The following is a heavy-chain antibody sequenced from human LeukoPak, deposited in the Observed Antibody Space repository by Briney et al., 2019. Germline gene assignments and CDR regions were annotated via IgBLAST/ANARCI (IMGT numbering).Heavy chain of an antibody. CDR2: ISTTGTI. CDR1: GFTFSRFN. V-gene: IGHV3-48*01. Sequence: LSGGSLGLSCAASGFTFSRFNMNWLRQAPGKGLEWLSYISTTGTIYYAESVKGRFSISRDNAKNSLYLQMNSPRPEDTAVYYCARDSLIFGVVTTFDYWGQGTLVTVSS. D-gene: IGHD3-3*01. CDR3: ARDSLIFGVVTTFDY. J-gene: IGHJ4*02.